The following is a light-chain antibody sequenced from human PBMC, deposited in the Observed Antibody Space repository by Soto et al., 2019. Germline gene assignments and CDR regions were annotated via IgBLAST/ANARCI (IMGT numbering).Light chain of an antibody. J-gene: IGKJ5*01. V-gene: IGKV1-5*01. Sequence: DIQMTQSPSTLSASVGDRVTITCRASQSINNWLAWYQQKPGKAPKILIYDASNLENGVPSRFSGSGSGTGFTLTISSLQPDDFATYYCQQLNSYPITFGQGTRLEIK. CDR3: QQLNSYPIT. CDR2: DAS. CDR1: QSINNW.